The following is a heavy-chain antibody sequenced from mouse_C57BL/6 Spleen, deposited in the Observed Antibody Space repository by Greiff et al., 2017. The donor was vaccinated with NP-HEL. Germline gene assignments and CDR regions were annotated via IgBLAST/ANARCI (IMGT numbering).Heavy chain of an antibody. CDR3: ARFGYDEDWFAY. Sequence: QVQLKQSGAELVRPGSSVKLSCKASGYTFTSYWMHWVKQRPIQGLEWIGNIDPSDSETHYNQKFKDKATLTVDKSSSTAYMQLSSLTSEDSAVYYCARFGYDEDWFAYWGQGTLVTVSA. V-gene: IGHV1-52*01. CDR2: IDPSDSET. J-gene: IGHJ3*01. D-gene: IGHD2-2*01. CDR1: GYTFTSYW.